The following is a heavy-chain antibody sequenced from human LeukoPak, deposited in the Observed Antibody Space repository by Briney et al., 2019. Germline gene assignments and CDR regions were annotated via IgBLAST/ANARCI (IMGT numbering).Heavy chain of an antibody. Sequence: GRSLRLSCAASGFTLSSYAMHWVRQAPGKGLEWVAVISYDGSNKYYADSVKGRFTISRDNSKNTLYLQMNSLRAEDTAVYYCARAICSGGSCYLYDYWGQGTLVTVSS. CDR1: GFTLSSYA. CDR2: ISYDGSNK. V-gene: IGHV3-30-3*01. D-gene: IGHD2-15*01. J-gene: IGHJ4*02. CDR3: ARAICSGGSCYLYDY.